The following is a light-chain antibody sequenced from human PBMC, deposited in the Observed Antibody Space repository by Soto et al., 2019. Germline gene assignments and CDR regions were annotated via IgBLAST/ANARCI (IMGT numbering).Light chain of an antibody. CDR3: QQYGSSPLT. CDR1: QSVSSSY. J-gene: IGKJ4*01. CDR2: DAS. Sequence: EIVLTQSPGTLSLSPGEGATLSCRASQSVSSSYLAWYQQKPDQAPRLLIYDASSRATGIRDRFSGSGSGTDFSLTINRLEPEDFAVYCCQQYGSSPLTFGGGTKVEIK. V-gene: IGKV3-20*01.